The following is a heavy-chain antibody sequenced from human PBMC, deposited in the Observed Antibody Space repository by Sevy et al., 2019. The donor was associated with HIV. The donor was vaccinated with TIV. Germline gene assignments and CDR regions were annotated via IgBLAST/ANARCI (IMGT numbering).Heavy chain of an antibody. J-gene: IGHJ4*02. CDR2: ISSRSNNI. CDR1: GFTFSSYS. CDR3: ATDQRRENDFWSGYPFDY. Sequence: GGFLRLSCAASGFTFSSYSMNWVRQAPGKGLERVSYISSRSNNIYYADSVKGRFTISRDNAKNSLYLQMNSLRAEDTAVYYCATDQRRENDFWSGYPFDYWGQGTLVTVSS. V-gene: IGHV3-48*01. D-gene: IGHD3-3*01.